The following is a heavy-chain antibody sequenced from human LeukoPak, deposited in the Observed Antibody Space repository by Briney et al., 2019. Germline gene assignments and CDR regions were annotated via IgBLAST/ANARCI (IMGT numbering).Heavy chain of an antibody. J-gene: IGHJ6*03. D-gene: IGHD6-6*01. V-gene: IGHV3-53*01. Sequence: PGGSLRLSCAASGFTVSSNYMSWVRQAPGKGLEWVSVIYSGGSTYYADSVKGRFTISRDNPKNTLYLQMNSLRAEDTAVYYCARTISSSGIYYYYYMDVWGKGTTVTVSS. CDR2: IYSGGST. CDR1: GFTVSSNY. CDR3: ARTISSSGIYYYYYMDV.